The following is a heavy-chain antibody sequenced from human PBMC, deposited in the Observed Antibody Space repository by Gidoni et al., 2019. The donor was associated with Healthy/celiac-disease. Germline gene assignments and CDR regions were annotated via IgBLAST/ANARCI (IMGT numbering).Heavy chain of an antibody. CDR3: AKTDYDILTGYYSASSFDY. CDR2: ISGSGGST. J-gene: IGHJ4*02. CDR1: GFTFSSYA. Sequence: EVQLLESGGGLVQPGGSLRPSCAASGFTFSSYAMRWVRQAPGKGLEWVSAISGSGGSTYYADSVKGRFTISRDNSKNTLYLQMNSLRAEDTAVYYCAKTDYDILTGYYSASSFDYWGQGTLVTVSS. D-gene: IGHD3-9*01. V-gene: IGHV3-23*01.